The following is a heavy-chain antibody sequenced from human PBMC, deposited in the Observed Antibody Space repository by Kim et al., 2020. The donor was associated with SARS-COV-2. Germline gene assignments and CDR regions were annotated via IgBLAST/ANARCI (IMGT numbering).Heavy chain of an antibody. V-gene: IGHV5-51*01. J-gene: IGHJ5*02. CDR3: ARLGVAAAGSTNWFDP. D-gene: IGHD6-13*01. Sequence: SFQGQVTISADKSISTAYLQWSSLKASDTAMYYCARLGVAAAGSTNWFDPWGQGTLVTVSS.